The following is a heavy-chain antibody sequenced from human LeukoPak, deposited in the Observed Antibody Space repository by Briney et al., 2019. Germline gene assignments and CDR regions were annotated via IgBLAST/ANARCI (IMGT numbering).Heavy chain of an antibody. V-gene: IGHV3-33*01. CDR3: ARDPRLWFGDLLRFYFDY. D-gene: IGHD3-10*01. J-gene: IGHJ4*02. Sequence: AGGSLRLSCAASGFTFSSYGMPWVRQAPGKGLEWVAVIWYDGSNKYYADSVKGRFTISRDNSKNTLYLQMNSLRAEDTAVYYCARDPRLWFGDLLRFYFDYWGQGTLVTVSS. CDR1: GFTFSSYG. CDR2: IWYDGSNK.